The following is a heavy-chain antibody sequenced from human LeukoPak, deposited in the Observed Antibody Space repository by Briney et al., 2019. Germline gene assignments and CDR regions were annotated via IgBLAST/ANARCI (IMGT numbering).Heavy chain of an antibody. V-gene: IGHV4-34*01. CDR1: GGSFSGYY. Sequence: PSETLSLTCAVYGGSFSGYYWSWIRQPPGKGLEWIGEINHSGSTNYNPSLKSRVTISVDTSKNQFSLKLSSVTAADTAVYYCARDSSSSWPDYWGQGTLVTVSS. CDR2: INHSGST. J-gene: IGHJ4*02. CDR3: ARDSSSSWPDY. D-gene: IGHD6-13*01.